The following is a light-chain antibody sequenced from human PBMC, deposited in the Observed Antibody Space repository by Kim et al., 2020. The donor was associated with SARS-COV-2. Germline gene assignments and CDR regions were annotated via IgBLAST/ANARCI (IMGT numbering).Light chain of an antibody. J-gene: IGLJ1*01. V-gene: IGLV2-8*01. CDR1: SSNVVNYSY. Sequence: GQSVSISGPGTSSNVVNYSYFSWYQQHPGKAPKFIIYEVNKRPSGVPDRFSGSKSGNTASLTVSGLQAEDEAHYYCSSYAGTNNYVFGTGTKVTVL. CDR3: SSYAGTNNYV. CDR2: EVN.